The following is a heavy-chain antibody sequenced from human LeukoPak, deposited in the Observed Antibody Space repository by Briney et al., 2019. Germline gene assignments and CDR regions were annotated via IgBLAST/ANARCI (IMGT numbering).Heavy chain of an antibody. D-gene: IGHD5-24*01. J-gene: IGHJ4*02. V-gene: IGHV3-7*01. Sequence: AXSGFIFKKXXXXWVRQVPGKXXXXXANIKEDGSETYYADSVKGRFTISRDNPKNLLFLQINSLRVEDTAVYYCARETPRRGETRDGYRWGQGTVVTVSS. CDR2: IKEDGSET. CDR3: ARETPRRGETRDGYR. CDR1: GFIFKKXX.